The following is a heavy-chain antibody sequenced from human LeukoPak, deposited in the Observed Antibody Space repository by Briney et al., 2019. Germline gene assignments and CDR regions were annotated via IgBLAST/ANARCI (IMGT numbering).Heavy chain of an antibody. Sequence: RASLKLSCEASGGTFSSYAISWVRQAPGQGLEWMGGIIPIFGTADYAQTFQGRVTITTDESTSTGYMELSSLGSEETAVYDWARGTPTKTYCGGDCYAGCFDPWGQGTLVTVSS. D-gene: IGHD2-21*02. CDR3: ARGTPTKTYCGGDCYAGCFDP. CDR2: IIPIFGTA. V-gene: IGHV1-69*05. J-gene: IGHJ5*02. CDR1: GGTFSSYA.